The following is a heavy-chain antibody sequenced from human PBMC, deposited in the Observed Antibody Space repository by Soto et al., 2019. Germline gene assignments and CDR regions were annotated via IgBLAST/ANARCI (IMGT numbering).Heavy chain of an antibody. CDR1: GYTFTGYY. CDR2: INPNSGGT. V-gene: IGHV1-2*04. Sequence: GASVKVSCKASGYTFTGYYMHWARQAPGQGLEWMGWINPNSGGTNYAQKFQGWVTMTRDTSISTAYMELSRLRSDDTAVYYCARSRYYDSSGYYSAWGQGTLVTVSS. J-gene: IGHJ5*02. D-gene: IGHD3-22*01. CDR3: ARSRYYDSSGYYSA.